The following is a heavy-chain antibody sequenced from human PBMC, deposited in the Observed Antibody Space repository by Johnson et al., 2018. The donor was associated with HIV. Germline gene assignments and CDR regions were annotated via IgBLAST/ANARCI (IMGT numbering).Heavy chain of an antibody. V-gene: IGHV3-30*04. J-gene: IGHJ3*02. CDR1: GFTFSSYA. D-gene: IGHD3-9*01. Sequence: QVQLVESGGGVVRPGGSLRLSCAASGFTFSSYAMHWVRQAPGKGLEWVAVISYDGSNKYYADSVKGRFTVSRDNAKNSLYLQMNSLRAEDTAVYYCARDGYDILTGYWSDAFDIWGQGTMVTVSS. CDR3: ARDGYDILTGYWSDAFDI. CDR2: ISYDGSNK.